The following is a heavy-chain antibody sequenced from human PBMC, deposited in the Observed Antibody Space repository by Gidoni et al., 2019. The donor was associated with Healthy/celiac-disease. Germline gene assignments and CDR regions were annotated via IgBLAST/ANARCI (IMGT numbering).Heavy chain of an antibody. J-gene: IGHJ5*02. Sequence: EVQLVESGGGLVQPGGSLRLSCAASVFTFSSYSMNWVRQAPGKGLEWVSYISSSSSTIYYADSVKGRFTISRDNAKNSLYLQMNSLRDEDTAVYYCARGQQLGRNWFDPWGQGTLVTVSS. CDR2: ISSSSSTI. CDR3: ARGQQLGRNWFDP. V-gene: IGHV3-48*02. CDR1: VFTFSSYS. D-gene: IGHD6-13*01.